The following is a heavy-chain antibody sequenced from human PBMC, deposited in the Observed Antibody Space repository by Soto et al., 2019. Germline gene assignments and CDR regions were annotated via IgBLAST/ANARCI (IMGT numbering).Heavy chain of an antibody. V-gene: IGHV1-2*04. J-gene: IGHJ4*02. CDR2: INPNSGGT. D-gene: IGHD5-18*01. CDR1: GYTFTGYY. CDR3: AKVGANSGYSYDPYYFDY. Sequence: ASVKVSCKASGYTFTGYYMHWVRQAPGQGLEWIGWINPNSGGTNYAQKFQGWVTMTRDTSISTAYMELSRLRSEDTAVYFCAKVGANSGYSYDPYYFDYWGQGTLVTVSS.